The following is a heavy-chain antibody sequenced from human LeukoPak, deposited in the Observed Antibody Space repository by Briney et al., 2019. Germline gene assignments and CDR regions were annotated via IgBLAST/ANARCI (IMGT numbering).Heavy chain of an antibody. CDR2: ICYSGST. CDR1: GGSISSSSYY. J-gene: IGHJ4*02. D-gene: IGHD2-2*01. V-gene: IGHV4-39*01. Sequence: SETLSLTCTVSGGSISSSSYYWDWIRQPPGKGLEWIGNICYSGSTHYNPSLKSRVTISVDTSKNQFSLKLSSVTAADTAVYYCARQSNLGYCYGTNCRPVDYWGQGTLVTVSS. CDR3: ARQSNLGYCYGTNCRPVDY.